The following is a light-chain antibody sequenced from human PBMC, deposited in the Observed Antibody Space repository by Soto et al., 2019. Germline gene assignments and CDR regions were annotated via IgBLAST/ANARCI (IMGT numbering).Light chain of an antibody. CDR2: DVS. CDR1: SSDVAGYNY. CDR3: SSYTSSNTWV. V-gene: IGLV2-14*01. Sequence: QSVLTQPASVSGSPGQSITISCTGTSSDVAGYNYVSWYQQHPGTAPKLMIYDVSNRPSGVSNRFSGSKSGNTASLTISGLQAEDEADYYCSSYTSSNTWVFGGGTKVTVL. J-gene: IGLJ3*02.